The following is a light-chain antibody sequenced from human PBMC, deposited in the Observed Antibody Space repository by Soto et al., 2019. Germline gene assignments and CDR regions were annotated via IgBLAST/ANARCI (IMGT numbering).Light chain of an antibody. J-gene: IGKJ1*01. CDR3: QQSYSNPKT. Sequence: DIQMIQVPSSLSKTVGDRVTITCRASQSISSYLNWYQQKPGKAPKLLIYAASSLQSGVPSRFSGSGSGTDFTLTISSLQHEDFATYYCQQSYSNPKTFGQGTKVDIK. V-gene: IGKV1-39*01. CDR1: QSISSY. CDR2: AAS.